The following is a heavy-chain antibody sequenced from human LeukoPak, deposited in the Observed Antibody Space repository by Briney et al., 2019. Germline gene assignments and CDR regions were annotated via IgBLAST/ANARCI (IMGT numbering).Heavy chain of an antibody. D-gene: IGHD3-9*01. J-gene: IGHJ4*02. CDR3: AKWGDYDVLSGYYDSDY. V-gene: IGHV3-23*01. Sequence: GASLRLSCAASGFTFSNYAMSWVRQAPGKGLEWVSAVSGRDTSTYYTDSVKGRFTISRDNSKNTLYLQMNSLSAEDTAIYYCAKWGDYDVLSGYYDSDYWGQGTLVTVSS. CDR1: GFTFSNYA. CDR2: VSGRDTST.